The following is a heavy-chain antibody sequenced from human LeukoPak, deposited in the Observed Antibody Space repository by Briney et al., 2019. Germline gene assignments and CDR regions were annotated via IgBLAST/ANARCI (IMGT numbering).Heavy chain of an antibody. Sequence: PSETLSLTCTVSGDPISSCSNYKWSWIRQPPGKGLEWIGYIYYHGSTNYNPSLKSRVTFSVDTSKNQFSLKLSSVTAADTAVYYCAREYSAFDYWGQGTLVTVSS. CDR1: GDPISSCSNY. D-gene: IGHD6-13*01. J-gene: IGHJ4*02. CDR2: IYYHGST. CDR3: AREYSAFDY. V-gene: IGHV4-61*01.